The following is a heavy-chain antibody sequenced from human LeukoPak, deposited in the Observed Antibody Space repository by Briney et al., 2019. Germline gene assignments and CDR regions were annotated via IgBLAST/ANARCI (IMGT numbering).Heavy chain of an antibody. J-gene: IGHJ6*04. D-gene: IGHD2/OR15-2a*01. CDR3: ARAVYDFTDV. V-gene: IGHV3-7*01. CDR1: GFTFGSFW. CDR2: IKQDGSEK. Sequence: PGGSLRLSCAASGFTFGSFWMSWVRQAPGKGLEWVANIKQDGSEKYYVDSLKGRFTISRDNAKNSLFLQMNSLRAEDTAVYYCARAVYDFTDVWGKGTTVTVSS.